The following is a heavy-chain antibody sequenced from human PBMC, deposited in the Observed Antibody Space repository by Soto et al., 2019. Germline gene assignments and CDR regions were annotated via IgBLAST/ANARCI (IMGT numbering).Heavy chain of an antibody. CDR2: IKQDGSEK. V-gene: IGHV3-7*03. Sequence: EVQLVESGGGLVQPGGSLRLSCAASGFTFSSYWMSWVRQAPGKGLEWVANIKQDGSEKYYVDSVKGRFTISRDNAKNSLYLQMNSLRAEDTAVYYCAREGGVGATTHPSPGAFDIWGQGTMVTVSS. D-gene: IGHD1-26*01. CDR1: GFTFSSYW. CDR3: AREGGVGATTHPSPGAFDI. J-gene: IGHJ3*02.